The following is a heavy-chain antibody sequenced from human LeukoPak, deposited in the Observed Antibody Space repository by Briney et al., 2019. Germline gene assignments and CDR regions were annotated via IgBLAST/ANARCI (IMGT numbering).Heavy chain of an antibody. J-gene: IGHJ5*02. Sequence: WASVKVSCKASGYTFTSYYMHWVRQAPGQGLEWMGWINPNSGGTNYAQKFQGRVTMTRDTSTSTAYMELSRLRSDDTAVYYCARSAARRYNWFDPWGQGTLVTVSS. V-gene: IGHV1-2*02. CDR1: GYTFTSYY. CDR2: INPNSGGT. D-gene: IGHD6-6*01. CDR3: ARSAARRYNWFDP.